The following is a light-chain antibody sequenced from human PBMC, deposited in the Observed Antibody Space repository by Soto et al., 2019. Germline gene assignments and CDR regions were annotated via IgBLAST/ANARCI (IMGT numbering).Light chain of an antibody. CDR1: SSDVGGYNY. J-gene: IGLJ3*02. CDR2: EVS. CDR3: SSYTSSSTLV. V-gene: IGLV2-14*01. Sequence: QSALTQPASVSGSPGQSITISCTGTSSDVGGYNYVSWYQQHPGKAPKLMIYEVSNRPSGVSNRFSGCKSGNTASLTISGPQAEDEADYYCSSYTSSSTLVFGGGTKLTVL.